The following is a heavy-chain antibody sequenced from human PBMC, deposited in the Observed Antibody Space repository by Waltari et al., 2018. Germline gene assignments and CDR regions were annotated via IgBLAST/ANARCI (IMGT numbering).Heavy chain of an antibody. V-gene: IGHV1-46*01. CDR2: INPSGGST. CDR3: ARDRGGLGRSQYFQH. Sequence: QVQLVQSGAEVKKPGASVKVSCRASGYTFTSYSMHWVRQAPGQGLEWMGIINPSGGSTSYAQKFQGRVTMTRDTSTSTVYMELSSLRSEDTAVYYCARDRGGLGRSQYFQHWGQGTLVTVSS. CDR1: GYTFTSYS. J-gene: IGHJ1*01. D-gene: IGHD3-10*01.